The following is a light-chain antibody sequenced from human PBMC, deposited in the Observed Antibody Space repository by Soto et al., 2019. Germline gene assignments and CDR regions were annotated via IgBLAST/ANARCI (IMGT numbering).Light chain of an antibody. CDR2: LNSDGSH. CDR1: SGHSSYA. Sequence: QPVLTQSPSASASLGASVKLTCTLSSGHSSYAIGWHQQQPEKGPRYLMKLNSDGSHNQGDGIPDRFSGSSSGSERYLTISSLQSEDEADYYCQNWGTGIVVFGGGTKLTVL. CDR3: QNWGTGIVV. J-gene: IGLJ2*01. V-gene: IGLV4-69*01.